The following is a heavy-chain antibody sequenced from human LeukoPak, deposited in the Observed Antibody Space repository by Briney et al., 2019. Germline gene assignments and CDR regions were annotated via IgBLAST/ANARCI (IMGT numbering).Heavy chain of an antibody. D-gene: IGHD3-10*01. CDR3: ARRWLGDPYGMDV. CDR2: LGGLSESV. Sequence: PGGSLRLSCAASGFTFSSYAMTWVRQAPGKGLEWVSILGGLSESVYYPDSVKGQFTVSRDNSKDTLYLEINSLRGEDTATYYCARRWLGDPYGMDVWGQGTTVTVSS. CDR1: GFTFSSYA. J-gene: IGHJ6*02. V-gene: IGHV3-23*01.